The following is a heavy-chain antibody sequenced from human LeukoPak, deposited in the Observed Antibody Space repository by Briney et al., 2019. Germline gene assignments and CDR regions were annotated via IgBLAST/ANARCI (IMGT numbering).Heavy chain of an antibody. D-gene: IGHD3-16*01. V-gene: IGHV1-18*01. CDR3: AREGGSIDWFDP. CDR1: GYTFTSYG. Sequence: GASVKVPCKASGYTFTSYGISWVRQAPGQGLEWMGWISAYNGNTNYAQKFQGRVTMTRNTSISTAYMELSSLRSEDTAVYYCAREGGSIDWFDPWGQGTLVTVSS. CDR2: ISAYNGNT. J-gene: IGHJ5*02.